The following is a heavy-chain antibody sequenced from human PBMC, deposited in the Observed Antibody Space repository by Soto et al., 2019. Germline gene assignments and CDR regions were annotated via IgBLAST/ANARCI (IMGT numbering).Heavy chain of an antibody. CDR1: GYSFTSYW. V-gene: IGHV5-51*01. Sequence: GESLKISCKGSGYSFTSYWIGWVRQMPGKGLEWMGIIYPGHSDTRYSPSFQGQVTISADKSISTAYLQWSSLKASDTAMYYCATSAGVVAPTIYYYYMDVWGKGTTVTVSS. CDR2: IYPGHSDT. CDR3: ATSAGVVAPTIYYYYMDV. D-gene: IGHD3-22*01. J-gene: IGHJ6*03.